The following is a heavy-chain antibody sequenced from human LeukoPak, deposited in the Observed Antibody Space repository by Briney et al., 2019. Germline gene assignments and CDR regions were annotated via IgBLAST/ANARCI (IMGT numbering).Heavy chain of an antibody. CDR1: GFSLRTRGVG. CDR3: ALHSEVGVVNDY. J-gene: IGHJ4*02. Sequence: SGPTLVNPTQTLTLTCIFSGFSLRTRGVGVGWIRQPPGKALEWLALIYWDDDKRYSPSLRSRLTITKDTSKNQVVLTMTNMDPVDTATYYCALHSEVGVVNDYWGQGTLVTVSS. V-gene: IGHV2-5*02. CDR2: IYWDDDK. D-gene: IGHD3-3*01.